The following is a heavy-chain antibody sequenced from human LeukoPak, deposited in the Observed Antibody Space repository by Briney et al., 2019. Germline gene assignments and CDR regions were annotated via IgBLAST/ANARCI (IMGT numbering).Heavy chain of an antibody. D-gene: IGHD5-12*01. Sequence: ASVKVSCKASGYTFTSYAINWVRQAPGQGLEWMGWINTNTGNPTYAQGFTGRFVFSLDTSVSTAYLQISSLKAEDTAVYYCARDPLVATPVRFDYWGQGTLVTVSS. CDR2: INTNTGNP. V-gene: IGHV7-4-1*02. J-gene: IGHJ4*02. CDR3: ARDPLVATPVRFDY. CDR1: GYTFTSYA.